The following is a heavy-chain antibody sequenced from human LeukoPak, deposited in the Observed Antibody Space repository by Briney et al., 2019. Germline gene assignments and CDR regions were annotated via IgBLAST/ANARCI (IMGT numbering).Heavy chain of an antibody. CDR1: GFTFSSYW. D-gene: IGHD6-19*01. CDR2: IKQDGSEK. J-gene: IGHJ6*02. V-gene: IGHV3-7*01. CDR3: ARGIAVAGRRRYYYGMDV. Sequence: PGGSLRLSCAASGFTFSSYWMSWVRQAPGRGLEWVANIKQDGSEKYYVDSVKGRFTISRDNAKNSLYLQMNSLRAEGTAVYYCARGIAVAGRRRYYYGMDVWGQGTTVTVSS.